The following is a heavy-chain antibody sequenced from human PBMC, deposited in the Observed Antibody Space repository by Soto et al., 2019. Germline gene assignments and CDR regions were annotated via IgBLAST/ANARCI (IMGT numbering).Heavy chain of an antibody. V-gene: IGHV4-39*01. J-gene: IGHJ5*02. CDR1: GGSISSSSYY. CDR2: IYYSGST. Sequence: SETLSLTCTVSGGSISSSSYYWGWIRQPPGKGLEWIGSIYYSGSTYYNPSLKSRVTISVDTSKNQFSLKLSSVTAADTAVYYCARGEELEWIQLLDNWFDPWGQGTLVTVSS. CDR3: ARGEELEWIQLLDNWFDP. D-gene: IGHD5-18*01.